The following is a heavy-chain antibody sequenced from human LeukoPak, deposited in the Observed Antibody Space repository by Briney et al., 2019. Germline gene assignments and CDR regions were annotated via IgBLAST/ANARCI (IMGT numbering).Heavy chain of an antibody. V-gene: IGHV1-2*02. J-gene: IGHJ1*01. CDR3: ARVGRSYYAVYFQH. CDR1: GYSFTSYD. CDR2: INPNSGGT. D-gene: IGHD2-8*01. Sequence: ASVKVSCKASGYSFTSYDINWVRQATGQGLEWMGWINPNSGGTNYAQKFQGRVTMTRDTSISTAYMELSRLRSDDTAVYYCARVGRSYYAVYFQHWGQGTLVTVSS.